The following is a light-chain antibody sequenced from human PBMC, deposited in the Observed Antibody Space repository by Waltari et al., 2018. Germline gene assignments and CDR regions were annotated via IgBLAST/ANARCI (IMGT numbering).Light chain of an antibody. Sequence: EIVLTQSPGTLSLSPGEGATLSCRASQSVNGALAWYQQKPGQAPRLLIYHASNRATGSPDRLSGSGSGTDFSLTISRLEPEDFAVYYCQHYLRLPVTFGQGTKVEI. CDR3: QHYLRLPVT. CDR2: HAS. CDR1: QSVNGA. J-gene: IGKJ1*01. V-gene: IGKV3-20*01.